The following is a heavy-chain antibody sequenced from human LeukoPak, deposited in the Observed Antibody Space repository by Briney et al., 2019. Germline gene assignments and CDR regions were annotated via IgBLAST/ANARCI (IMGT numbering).Heavy chain of an antibody. CDR3: ARDSPGELGYCSGGSCYQSYYYYGMDG. D-gene: IGHD2-15*01. CDR1: GFSPTSYE. Sequence: PGGSLRLSSAPSGFSPTSYEMNSGRPALGRGLEWGSYISSSVRTIYYADSVKGRVTISRDNDKHSLDLQMNSLRAGDTAVYYCARDSPGELGYCSGGSCYQSYYYYGMDGWGQGTTVTVAS. V-gene: IGHV3-48*03. CDR2: ISSSVRTI. J-gene: IGHJ6*02.